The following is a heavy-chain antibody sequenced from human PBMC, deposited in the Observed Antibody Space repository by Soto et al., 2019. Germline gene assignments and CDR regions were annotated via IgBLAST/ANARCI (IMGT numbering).Heavy chain of an antibody. CDR2: ISSDESRT. D-gene: IGHD3-16*01. CDR1: GSIFSSYW. CDR3: ARGRRFNYFDY. V-gene: IGHV3-74*01. J-gene: IGHJ4*02. Sequence: GRPLTLSSADSGSIFSSYWTPWDRQVPGKGLVWASRISSDESRTTYAASVKLGFTTSRDQAKNTLYLQTKRLRDDHTALYFCARGRRFNYFDYWGQGPLVTVSS.